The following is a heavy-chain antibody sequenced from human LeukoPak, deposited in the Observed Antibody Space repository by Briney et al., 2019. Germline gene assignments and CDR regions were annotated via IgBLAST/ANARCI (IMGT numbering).Heavy chain of an antibody. CDR1: GGSISSSSYY. J-gene: IGHJ6*03. D-gene: IGHD2-15*01. CDR3: ARGRVCSGGSCYHYYYYMDV. V-gene: IGHV4-39*07. Sequence: SETLSLTCTVSGGSISSSSYYWGWIRQPPGKGLEWIGSIYYSGSTYYNPSLKSRVTISVDTSKNQFSLKLSSVTAADTAVYYCARGRVCSGGSCYHYYYYMDVWGKGTTVTVSS. CDR2: IYYSGST.